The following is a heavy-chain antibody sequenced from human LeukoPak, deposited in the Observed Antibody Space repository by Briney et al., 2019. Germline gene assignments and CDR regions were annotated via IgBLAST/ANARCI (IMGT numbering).Heavy chain of an antibody. V-gene: IGHV3-48*03. D-gene: IGHD6-13*01. CDR1: GFTFSSYE. Sequence: GGSLRLSCAASGFTFSSYEMNWVRQAPGKGLERVSYISSSGSTIYYADSVKGRFTISRDNAKNSLYLQMNSLRAEDSAVYYCARDQAGRHSDYWGQGTLITVSS. J-gene: IGHJ4*02. CDR2: ISSSGSTI. CDR3: ARDQAGRHSDY.